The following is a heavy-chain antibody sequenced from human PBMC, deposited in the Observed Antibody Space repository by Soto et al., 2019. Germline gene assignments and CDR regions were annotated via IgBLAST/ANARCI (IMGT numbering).Heavy chain of an antibody. D-gene: IGHD2-8*02. J-gene: IGHJ4*02. V-gene: IGHV4-34*01. CDR2: INHSGSP. CDR3: ARDKITGLFDY. Sequence: QVQLQQWGAGLLKPSETLSLTCAVYGGSFSGDYWTWIRQPPGTGLEWIGEINHSGSPNYNPSLKSRFTISVDTAKNQFSLKLTSVTAADTAVYYCARDKITGLFDYWGQGTLVTVSS. CDR1: GGSFSGDY.